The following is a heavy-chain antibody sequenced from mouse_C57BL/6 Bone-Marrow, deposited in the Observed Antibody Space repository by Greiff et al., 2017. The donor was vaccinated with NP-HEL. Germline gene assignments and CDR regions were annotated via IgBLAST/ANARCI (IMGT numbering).Heavy chain of an antibody. D-gene: IGHD1-1*01. J-gene: IGHJ4*01. Sequence: EVQLQQSGAELVRPGASVKLSCTASGFNIKDDYMHWVKQRPEQGLEWIGWIDPENGDTEYASKFQGKATITAATSSNTAYLQLSSLTSEDTAVYYCTTLLLFYAMDYWGQGTSVTVSS. CDR1: GFNIKDDY. CDR2: IDPENGDT. V-gene: IGHV14-4*01. CDR3: TTLLLFYAMDY.